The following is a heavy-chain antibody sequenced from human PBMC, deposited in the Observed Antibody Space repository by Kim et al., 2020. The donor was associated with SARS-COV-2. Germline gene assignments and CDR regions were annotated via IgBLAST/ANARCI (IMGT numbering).Heavy chain of an antibody. Sequence: SETLSLTCAISGDSVSSNSAAWNWIRQSPSRGLEWLGRTYYRSKWYNDYAVSVKSRITINPDTSKNQFSLQLNSVTPEDTAVYYCARTHGITIFGVVINYWGQGTLVTVSS. CDR3: ARTHGITIFGVVINY. J-gene: IGHJ4*02. CDR2: TYYRSKWYN. V-gene: IGHV6-1*01. CDR1: GDSVSSNSAA. D-gene: IGHD3-3*01.